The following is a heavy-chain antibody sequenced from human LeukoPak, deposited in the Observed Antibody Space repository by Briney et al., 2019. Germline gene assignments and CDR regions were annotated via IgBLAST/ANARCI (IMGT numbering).Heavy chain of an antibody. CDR1: GYTFTDYY. V-gene: IGHV1-46*01. J-gene: IGHJ2*01. CDR3: ARGPGRTGYFDL. CDR2: INPSGGST. Sequence: ASVKVSCKTYGYTFTDYYMHWVRQAPGQGLEWMGIINPSGGSTSYAQKFQGRVTMTRDTSTSTVYMELSSLRSEDTAVYYCARGPGRTGYFDLWGRGTLVTVSS.